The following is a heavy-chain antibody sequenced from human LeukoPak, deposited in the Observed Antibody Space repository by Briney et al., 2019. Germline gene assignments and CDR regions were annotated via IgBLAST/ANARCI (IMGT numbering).Heavy chain of an antibody. CDR3: ATRSEDYYDSSGYYIFDY. D-gene: IGHD3-22*01. CDR2: IIAIFGTA. V-gene: IGHV1-69*05. CDR1: GGTFSSYA. Sequence: ASVKVSCKASGGTFSSYAISWVRQAPGQGLEWMGGIIAIFGTASYAQKFQGRVTITTDESTSTAYMELSSLRSEDTAVYYCATRSEDYYDSSGYYIFDYWGQGTLVTVSS. J-gene: IGHJ4*02.